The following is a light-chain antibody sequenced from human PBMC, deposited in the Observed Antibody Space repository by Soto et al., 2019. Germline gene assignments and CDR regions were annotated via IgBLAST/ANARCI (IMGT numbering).Light chain of an antibody. V-gene: IGKV1-5*03. J-gene: IGKJ1*01. CDR2: EAS. Sequence: DIQMTQSPSTLSASVGDRVTITCRASQSIGNSLAWYQQKSGRAPKLLTYEASNLESGVPARFSGSGSGKECTLTITGLQADDFATYSSQQYYSMRTFGQGTKVEIK. CDR1: QSIGNS. CDR3: QQYYSMRT.